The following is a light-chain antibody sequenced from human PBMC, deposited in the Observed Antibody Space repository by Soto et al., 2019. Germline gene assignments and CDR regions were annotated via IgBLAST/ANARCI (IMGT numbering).Light chain of an antibody. CDR1: NIGVKS. CDR2: DDS. V-gene: IGLV3-21*02. Sequence: SYELTQPPSVSLAPGQTARITCGGRNIGVKSVHWYQQKPGQAPVLIVFDDSDRPSGIPGRFSGSNSGDTATLTISRVEAGDEADYYCQSYDSSLSVHVVFGGGTKLTVL. J-gene: IGLJ2*01. CDR3: QSYDSSLSVHVV.